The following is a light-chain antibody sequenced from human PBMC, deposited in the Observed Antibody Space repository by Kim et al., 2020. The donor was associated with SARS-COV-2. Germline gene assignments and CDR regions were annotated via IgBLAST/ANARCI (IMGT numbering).Light chain of an antibody. J-gene: IGLJ3*02. CDR1: NIGSKS. V-gene: IGLV3-21*04. CDR3: QVWDSSSDHRV. Sequence: PGKTSRITCGGNNIGSKSVHWYQQKPGQAPVLVIYYDSDRPSGIPERFSGSNSGNTATLTISRVEAGDEADYYCQVWDSSSDHRVFGGGTKLTVL. CDR2: YDS.